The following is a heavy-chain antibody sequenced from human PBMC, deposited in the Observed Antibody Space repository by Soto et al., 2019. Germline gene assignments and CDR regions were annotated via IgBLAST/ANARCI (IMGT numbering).Heavy chain of an antibody. CDR3: ARVVPAAMAVAGPLVPG. J-gene: IGHJ3*01. V-gene: IGHV1-2*02. CDR1: GYTFTGYY. CDR2: INPNSGGT. Sequence: RASVKVSCKASGYTFTGYYMHWLRQAPGQGLEWMGWINPNSGGTNYAQKFQGRVTMTRDTSISTAYMELSRLRSDDTAVYYCARVVPAAMAVAGPLVPGWGQGTMVTVSS. D-gene: IGHD2-2*01.